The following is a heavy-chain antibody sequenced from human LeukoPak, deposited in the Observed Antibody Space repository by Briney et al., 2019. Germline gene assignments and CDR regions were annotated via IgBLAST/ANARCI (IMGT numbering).Heavy chain of an antibody. CDR2: IYSSGSA. CDR1: GGSISSSSYY. J-gene: IGHJ4*02. V-gene: IGHV4-39*01. Sequence: SETLSLTCTVSGGSISSSSYYWGWVRQPPGKGLEWIGSIYSSGSAYYNPSLKSRVTISVDTSKNQFSLRLSSVTAADTAVYYCQSRYLEWLLEYWGQGTLVTVSS. D-gene: IGHD3-3*01. CDR3: QSRYLEWLLEY.